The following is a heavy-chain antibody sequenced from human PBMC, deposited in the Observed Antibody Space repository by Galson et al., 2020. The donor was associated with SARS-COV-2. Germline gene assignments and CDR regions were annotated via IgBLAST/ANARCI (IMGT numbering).Heavy chain of an antibody. J-gene: IGHJ2*01. Sequence: ASETLSLTCTVFGGSISSTNYYWGWIRQPPGKGLEWIGSTFYSGSAYYNPSLKSRVTISVDTSKNQFSLQLTSLTAADTALFYCARPLTDAFWYCDLWGRGTLVTVSS. CDR2: TFYSGSA. CDR1: GGSISSTNYY. V-gene: IGHV4-39*01. CDR3: ARPLTDAFWYCDL.